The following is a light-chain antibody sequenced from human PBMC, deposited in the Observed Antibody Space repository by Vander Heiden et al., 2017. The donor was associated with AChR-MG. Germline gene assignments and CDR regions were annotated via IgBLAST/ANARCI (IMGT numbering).Light chain of an antibody. J-gene: IGLJ3*02. V-gene: IGLV6-57*04. CDR2: EDN. CDR1: SGSIASNY. Sequence: MLTQPHSVSESPGKTITISCTRSSGSIASNYVQWYRQRPGSAPTTVIFEDNRRPSGVPDRVSASIDISSNSASLIISGLKTEDEADYYCQSYDSSNLWVFGGGTKV. CDR3: QSYDSSNLWV.